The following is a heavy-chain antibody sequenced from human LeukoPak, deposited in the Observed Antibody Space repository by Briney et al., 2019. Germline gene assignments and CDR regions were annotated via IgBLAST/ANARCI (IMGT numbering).Heavy chain of an antibody. CDR1: GFTFSSYA. CDR2: ISGSGGST. Sequence: PGGSLRLSCAASGFTFSSYAMSWVRQVPGKGLEWVSAISGSGGSTYYADSVKGRFTISRDNSKNTLYLQMNSLRAEDTAVYYCARGKYYDILTGPIGHFDYWGQGTLVTVSS. D-gene: IGHD3-9*01. V-gene: IGHV3-23*01. J-gene: IGHJ4*02. CDR3: ARGKYYDILTGPIGHFDY.